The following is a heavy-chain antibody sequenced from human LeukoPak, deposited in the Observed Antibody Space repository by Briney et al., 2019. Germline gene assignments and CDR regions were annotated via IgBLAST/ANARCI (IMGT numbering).Heavy chain of an antibody. V-gene: IGHV3-23*01. CDR3: AKTERRWLQFYYFDY. D-gene: IGHD5-24*01. CDR2: ISGSGGST. J-gene: IGHJ4*02. CDR1: GFTFSSYA. Sequence: AGGSLRLSCAASGFTFSSYAMSWVRQAPGKGLEWVSAISGSGGSTYYADSVKGRFTISRDNSKNTLYLQMNSLRAEDTAVYYCAKTERRWLQFYYFDYWGQGTLVTVSS.